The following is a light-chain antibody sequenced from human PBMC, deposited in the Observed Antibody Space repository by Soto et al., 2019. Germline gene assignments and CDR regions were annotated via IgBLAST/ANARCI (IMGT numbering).Light chain of an antibody. CDR1: SSDVGSYNY. CDR2: DVT. Sequence: QSVLTQPASVSGSPGQSITISCTGTSSDVGSYNYVSWYQQHPGKAPKLMIYDVTNRPSGVSNRFSGSKSGNTASLTISGLQAGDEAVYYCSSYTSSSLRVFGTGTNVTVL. CDR3: SSYTSSSLRV. V-gene: IGLV2-14*01. J-gene: IGLJ1*01.